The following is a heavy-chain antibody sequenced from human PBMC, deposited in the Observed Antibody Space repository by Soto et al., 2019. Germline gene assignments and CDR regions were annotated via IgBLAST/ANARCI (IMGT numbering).Heavy chain of an antibody. J-gene: IGHJ5*02. D-gene: IGHD2-15*01. CDR1: GCNFSSYA. CDR2: IKQDGSEK. CDR3: ARHYCSGGSCLFGP. Sequence: GGSLRLPCAASGCNFSSYAISWVRQAPGKGLEWVANIKQDGSEKYYVDSVKGRFTISRDNAKNSLYLQMNSLRAEDTAVYYCARHYCSGGSCLFGPWGQGTLVTVSS. V-gene: IGHV3-7*01.